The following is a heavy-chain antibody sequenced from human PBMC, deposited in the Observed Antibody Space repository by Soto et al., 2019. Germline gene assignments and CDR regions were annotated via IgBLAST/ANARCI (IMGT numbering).Heavy chain of an antibody. CDR1: GYTFTSYG. J-gene: IGHJ4*02. CDR2: ISVYNGNT. Sequence: ASVKVSCKASGYTFTSYGISWVRQAPGQGLEWMGWISVYNGNTNYAQKFQGRVTMTTDTSTSTAYMELRSLRSDDTAVYYCAGVYVFWGGYQTPFDSWGQGTRVTVSS. V-gene: IGHV1-18*01. CDR3: AGVYVFWGGYQTPFDS. D-gene: IGHD3-3*01.